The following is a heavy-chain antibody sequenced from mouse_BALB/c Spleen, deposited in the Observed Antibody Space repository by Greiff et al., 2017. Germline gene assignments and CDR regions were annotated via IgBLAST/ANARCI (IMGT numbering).Heavy chain of an antibody. D-gene: IGHD2-12*01. J-gene: IGHJ4*01. CDR2: ISNGGGST. CDR3: ARHESYDEDMDY. V-gene: IGHV5-12-2*01. CDR1: GFTFSSYT. Sequence: EVKLVESGGGLVQPGGSLKLSCAASGFTFSSYTMSWVRQTPEKRLEWVAYISNGGGSTYYPDTVKGRFTISRDNAKNTLYLQMSSLKSEDTAMYYCARHESYDEDMDYWGQGTSVTVSS.